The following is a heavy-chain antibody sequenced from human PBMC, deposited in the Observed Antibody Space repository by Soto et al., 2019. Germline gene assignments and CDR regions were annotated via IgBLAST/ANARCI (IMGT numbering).Heavy chain of an antibody. CDR1: GGTFSSYA. J-gene: IGHJ4*02. D-gene: IGHD3-3*01. CDR2: IIPIFGTA. V-gene: IGHV1-69*13. Sequence: SVNVSCKASGGTFSSYAISWVRQAPGQGLEWMGGIIPIFGTANYAQKFQGRVTITADESTSTAYMELSSLRSEDTAAYYCARYDFWSGNGPYYFDYWGQGTLVTVSS. CDR3: ARYDFWSGNGPYYFDY.